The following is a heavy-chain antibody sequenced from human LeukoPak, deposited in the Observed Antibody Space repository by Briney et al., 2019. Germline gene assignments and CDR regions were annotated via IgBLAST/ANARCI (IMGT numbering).Heavy chain of an antibody. Sequence: GGSLRLSCAASEFVFSSYVMSWVRQAPGKGLEWVSYISSSSSTIYYADSVKGRFTISRDNAKNSLYLQMNSLRAEDTAVYYCAREILTGYYTFDYWGQGTLVTVSS. D-gene: IGHD3-9*01. CDR1: EFVFSSYV. CDR2: ISSSSSTI. V-gene: IGHV3-48*04. CDR3: AREILTGYYTFDY. J-gene: IGHJ4*02.